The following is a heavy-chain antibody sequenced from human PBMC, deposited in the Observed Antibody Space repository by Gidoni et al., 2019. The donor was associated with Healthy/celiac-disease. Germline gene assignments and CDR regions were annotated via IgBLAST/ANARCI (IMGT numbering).Heavy chain of an antibody. CDR2: IDPSDSYT. CDR1: GYSFTSYW. Sequence: EVQLVQSGAEVKKPGESLRISCKGSGYSFTSYWISWVRQMPGKGLEWMGRIDPSDSYTNYSPSFQGHVTISADKSISTAYLQWSSLKASDTAMYYCARIAGPYYDILTGPYYYYGMDVWGQGTTVTVSS. V-gene: IGHV5-10-1*03. D-gene: IGHD3-9*01. J-gene: IGHJ6*02. CDR3: ARIAGPYYDILTGPYYYYGMDV.